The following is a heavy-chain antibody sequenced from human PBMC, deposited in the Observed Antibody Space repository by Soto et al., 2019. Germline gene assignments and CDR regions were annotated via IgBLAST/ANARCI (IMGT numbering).Heavy chain of an antibody. D-gene: IGHD3-22*01. CDR1: GFSFSTSGMC. CDR3: ARNFYDTGNHYARIDY. CDR2: IDWDDDK. V-gene: IGHV2-70*01. Sequence: SGPTRVNPTQTLTLTCTFSGFSFSTSGMCVSWIRQPPGKALEWLALIDWDDDKFYVTSLKTRLTISRDTSKNQVVLTMTNMDPLDTATYYCARNFYDTGNHYARIDYWGPGTLVTVSS. J-gene: IGHJ4*02.